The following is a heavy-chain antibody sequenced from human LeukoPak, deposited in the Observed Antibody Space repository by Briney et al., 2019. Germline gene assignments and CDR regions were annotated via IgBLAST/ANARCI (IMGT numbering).Heavy chain of an antibody. CDR1: GFTFSSYW. V-gene: IGHV3-7*01. CDR2: IKQDGSEK. D-gene: IGHD3-3*01. Sequence: GGSLRLSCAASGFTFSSYWMSWVRQAPGKGLEWVANIKQDGSEKYYVDSVKGRFTISRDNAKNTLYLQMNSLRAEDTAVYYCARDGLDSIQGYYYGMDVWGQGTTVTVSS. CDR3: ARDGLDSIQGYYYGMDV. J-gene: IGHJ6*02.